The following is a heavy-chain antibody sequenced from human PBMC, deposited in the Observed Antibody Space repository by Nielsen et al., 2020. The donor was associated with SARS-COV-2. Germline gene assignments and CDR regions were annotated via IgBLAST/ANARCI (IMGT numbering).Heavy chain of an antibody. CDR2: ISYDGSNK. D-gene: IGHD6-19*01. J-gene: IGHJ4*02. CDR1: GFTFSSYA. Sequence: GESLKISCAASGFTFSSYAMHWVRQAPGKGLEWVAVISYDGSNKYYADSVNGRFTISRDNSKNTLYLQMNSLRAEDTAVYYCARVHSSGWYRWETYYFDYWGQGTLVTVSS. V-gene: IGHV3-30-3*01. CDR3: ARVHSSGWYRWETYYFDY.